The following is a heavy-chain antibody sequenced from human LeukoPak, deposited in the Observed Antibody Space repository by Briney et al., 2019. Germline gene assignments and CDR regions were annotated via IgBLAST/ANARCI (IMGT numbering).Heavy chain of an antibody. CDR3: ASDPNYDWFLDY. Sequence: QPGRSLRLSCAASGLTFSTYTMHWVRQAPGKGLEWVAVISYDGSNKYYADSVKGRFTISRDNSKNTLYLQMNSLRAEDTAVYYCASDPNYDWFLDYWGQGTLVTVSS. CDR1: GLTFSTYT. CDR2: ISYDGSNK. J-gene: IGHJ4*02. D-gene: IGHD3-22*01. V-gene: IGHV3-30*04.